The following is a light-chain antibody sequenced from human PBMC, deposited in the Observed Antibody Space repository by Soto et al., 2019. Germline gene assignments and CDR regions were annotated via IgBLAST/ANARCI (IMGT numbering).Light chain of an antibody. V-gene: IGKV3-15*01. Sequence: EIVVTQSTAPVSVSPGERATLSCRASQSVSSTLAWYQQKPGQAPRLLIYGASTRATGIPARFSGGGSGTEFTLTITSLQSEDLAVYYCQQRSNFITFGQGTRLEIK. J-gene: IGKJ5*01. CDR1: QSVSST. CDR2: GAS. CDR3: QQRSNFIT.